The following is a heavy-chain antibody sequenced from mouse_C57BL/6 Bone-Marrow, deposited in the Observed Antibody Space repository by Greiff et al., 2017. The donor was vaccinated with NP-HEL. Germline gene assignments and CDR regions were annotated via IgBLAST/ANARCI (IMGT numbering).Heavy chain of an antibody. J-gene: IGHJ3*01. D-gene: IGHD1-1*01. V-gene: IGHV1-9*01. Sequence: VQLQQSGAELMKPGASVKLSCKATGYTFTGYWIEWVKQRPGHGLEWIGEILPGSGSTNYNEKFKGKATFTADTSSNTAYMQLSSLTTEDSAIYYCARRELLYYGSSYGFAYWGQGTLVTVSA. CDR3: ARRELLYYGSSYGFAY. CDR2: ILPGSGST. CDR1: GYTFTGYW.